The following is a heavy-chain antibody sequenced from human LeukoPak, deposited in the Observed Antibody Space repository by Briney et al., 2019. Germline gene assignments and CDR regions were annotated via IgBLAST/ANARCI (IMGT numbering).Heavy chain of an antibody. CDR3: AYDSGILGGGY. J-gene: IGHJ4*02. CDR2: IYYSGST. V-gene: IGHV4-39*01. Sequence: PSETLSLTCTVSGGSISSSSYYWGWIRQPPGKGLEWIGSIYYSGSTYYNPSLKSRVTISVDTSKNQFSLKLSSVTAADTAVYYCAYDSGILGGGYWGQGTRVTVSS. D-gene: IGHD5-12*01. CDR1: GGSISSSSYY.